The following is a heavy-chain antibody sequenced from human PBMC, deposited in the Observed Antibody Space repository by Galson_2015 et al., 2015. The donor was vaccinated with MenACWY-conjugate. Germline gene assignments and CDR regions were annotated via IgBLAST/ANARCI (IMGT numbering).Heavy chain of an antibody. Sequence: SLRLSCAASGFTFNNYAMNWLRQAPGKGLEWLSVISDRGTYTAYADSVKGRFAISRDNSKDTVFLQMTSLGVEDTAVYFCGKDKVADTAMASEHWGQGALVSVSS. CDR3: GKDKVADTAMASEH. CDR1: GFTFNNYA. D-gene: IGHD5-18*01. J-gene: IGHJ1*01. CDR2: ISDRGTYT. V-gene: IGHV3-23*01.